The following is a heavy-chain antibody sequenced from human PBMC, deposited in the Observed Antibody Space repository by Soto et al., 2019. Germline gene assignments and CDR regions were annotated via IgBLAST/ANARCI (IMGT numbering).Heavy chain of an antibody. V-gene: IGHV1-69*06. J-gene: IGHJ4*02. CDR2: IIPIFGTA. CDR1: GGTFSSHA. D-gene: IGHD4-17*01. Sequence: SVKVSCKASGGTFSSHAISWVRQAPGQGLEWMGGIIPIFGTANYAQKFQGRVTITADKSTSTAYMELSSLRSEDTAVYYCASTSDYGGNSDDYWGQGTLVTVSS. CDR3: ASTSDYGGNSDDY.